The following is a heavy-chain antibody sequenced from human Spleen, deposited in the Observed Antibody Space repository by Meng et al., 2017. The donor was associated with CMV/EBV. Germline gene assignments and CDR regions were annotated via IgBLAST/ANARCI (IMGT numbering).Heavy chain of an antibody. CDR2: IFHSGST. Sequence: SETLSLTCGVSGGSISSGNWWNWVRQPPGKGLQWIGEIFHSGSTNYNPSLKSRVTMSVDKSKNQFSLNLTSVTAADTAVYYCARLTIFGVVPTNWFDPWGQGTLVTVSS. CDR1: GGSISSGNW. CDR3: ARLTIFGVVPTNWFDP. V-gene: IGHV4-4*02. J-gene: IGHJ5*02. D-gene: IGHD3-3*01.